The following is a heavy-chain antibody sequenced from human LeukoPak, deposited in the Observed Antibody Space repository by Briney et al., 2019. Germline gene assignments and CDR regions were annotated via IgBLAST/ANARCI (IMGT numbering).Heavy chain of an antibody. V-gene: IGHV1-18*01. D-gene: IGHD3/OR15-3a*01. Sequence: ASVRVSCKTSGYTFSEYGVTWVRQAPGQGLEWVGWINGHDGDTKYAHKVQGRITMTIDTATTTAYMELRTLTFDDTAVYYCARDPVQNWTAIAVFIDGGMDAWGQGTAVIVSS. CDR3: ARDPVQNWTAIAVFIDGGMDA. CDR1: GYTFSEYG. J-gene: IGHJ6*02. CDR2: INGHDGDT.